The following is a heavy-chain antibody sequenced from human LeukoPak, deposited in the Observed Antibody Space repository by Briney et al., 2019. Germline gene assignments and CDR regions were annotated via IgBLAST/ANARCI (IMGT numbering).Heavy chain of an antibody. CDR3: ARVYDSSSRPPNARYYYYMDV. CDR1: GFTFSSYS. V-gene: IGHV3-21*01. D-gene: IGHD6-13*01. Sequence: GGSLRLSCAASGFTFSSYSMNWVRQAPGKGLEWVSSISSSSSYIYYADSVKGRFTISRDNAKNSLYLQMNSLRAEDTAVYYCARVYDSSSRPPNARYYYYMDVWGKGTTVTVSS. CDR2: ISSSSSYI. J-gene: IGHJ6*03.